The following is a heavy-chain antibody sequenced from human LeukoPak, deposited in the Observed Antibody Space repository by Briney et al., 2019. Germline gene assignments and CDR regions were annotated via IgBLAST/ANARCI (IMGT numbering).Heavy chain of an antibody. CDR2: IVVGSDSI. Sequence: ASVKVSCKASGFTLTNSTVQWVRQARGQRLEWMGWIVVGSDSINYAQKLQERVTITRDMSTSTAYMELSSLRSEDTAVCYCAAGPFYGSGSPSNLYFDYWGQGTLVTVSS. J-gene: IGHJ4*02. CDR1: GFTLTNST. D-gene: IGHD3-10*01. V-gene: IGHV1-58*01. CDR3: AAGPFYGSGSPSNLYFDY.